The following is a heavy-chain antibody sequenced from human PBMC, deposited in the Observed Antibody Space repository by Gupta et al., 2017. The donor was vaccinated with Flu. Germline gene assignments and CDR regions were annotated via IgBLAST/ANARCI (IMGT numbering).Heavy chain of an antibody. Sequence: EVQLLESGGGLVQPGGSLRLSCAASGFTFSRYAMSWVRQAPGKGLGWVSAMSGSGGSTYYADSVKGRFTISRDNSKNTLYLQMNSLRAEDTAVYYCAKFVRGAARPGYYYGMDVWGQGTTVTVSS. D-gene: IGHD6-6*01. V-gene: IGHV3-23*01. CDR3: AKFVRGAARPGYYYGMDV. J-gene: IGHJ6*02. CDR2: MSGSGGST. CDR1: GFTFSRYA.